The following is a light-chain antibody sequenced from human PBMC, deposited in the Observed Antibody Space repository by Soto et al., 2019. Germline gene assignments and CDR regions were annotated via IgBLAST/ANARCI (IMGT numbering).Light chain of an antibody. V-gene: IGLV2-14*01. CDR2: EVT. CDR1: SIDVGAYNF. Sequence: QSVLTQPASVSGSPGQSITISCTGSSIDVGAYNFVSWYQHHPGKAPKLILYEVTTRPSGVSSRFSGSKSGNTASLTISGLQADDEANYYCSSYTSSNTPYVFGTGTRSPS. CDR3: SSYTSSNTPYV. J-gene: IGLJ1*01.